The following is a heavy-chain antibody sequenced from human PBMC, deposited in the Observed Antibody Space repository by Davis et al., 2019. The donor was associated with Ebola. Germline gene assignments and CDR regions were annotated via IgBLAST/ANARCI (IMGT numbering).Heavy chain of an antibody. Sequence: AASVKVSCKASGYTFSSYAMHWVRQAPGQRLEWMGWINAGNGNTKYSQKLQGRVTITRDTSASTAYMELSSLRSEDTAVYYCARAIAVPSYNWFDPWGQGTLVTVSS. V-gene: IGHV1-3*01. CDR2: INAGNGNT. D-gene: IGHD6-19*01. CDR3: ARAIAVPSYNWFDP. CDR1: GYTFSSYA. J-gene: IGHJ5*02.